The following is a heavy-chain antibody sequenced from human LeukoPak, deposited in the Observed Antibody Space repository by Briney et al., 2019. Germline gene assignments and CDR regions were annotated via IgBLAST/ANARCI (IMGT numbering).Heavy chain of an antibody. CDR2: IIPILAIA. D-gene: IGHD4-11*01. J-gene: IGHJ4*02. CDR3: ATTVTPGHSDY. Sequence: ASVKVSCKASGYTFTTYGISWVRQAPGQGLEWMGRIIPILAIANYAQNFQGRVTMTADKSTNTAYMELSSLRSEDTAVYYCATTVTPGHSDYWGQGTLVTVSS. V-gene: IGHV1-69*04. CDR1: GYTFTTYG.